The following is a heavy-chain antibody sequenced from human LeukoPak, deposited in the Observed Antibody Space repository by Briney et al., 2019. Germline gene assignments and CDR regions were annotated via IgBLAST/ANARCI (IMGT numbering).Heavy chain of an antibody. Sequence: SQTLSLTCTVSGGSISSGDYYWSWIRQPPGKGLEWIGYIYYSGSTYYNPSLKNRVTISVDTSKNQFSLKLSSVTAADTAVYYCARVDTAMVSHDYWGQGTLVTVSS. CDR1: GGSISSGDYY. J-gene: IGHJ4*02. CDR2: IYYSGST. CDR3: ARVDTAMVSHDY. D-gene: IGHD5-18*01. V-gene: IGHV4-30-4*08.